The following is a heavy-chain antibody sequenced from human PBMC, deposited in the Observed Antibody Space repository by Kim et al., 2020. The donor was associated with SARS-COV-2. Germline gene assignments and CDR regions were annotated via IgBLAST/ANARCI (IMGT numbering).Heavy chain of an antibody. D-gene: IGHD3-22*01. CDR2: IKQDGSEK. J-gene: IGHJ4*02. Sequence: GGSLRLSCAASGFTFSSYWMSWVRQAPGKGLEWVANIKQDGSEKYHVYSVKGRFTISRDNAKQSLYLQMNSLRAEETAVYYCARDDSTGFHFFDYWGQGT. CDR3: ARDDSTGFHFFDY. V-gene: IGHV3-7*01. CDR1: GFTFSSYW.